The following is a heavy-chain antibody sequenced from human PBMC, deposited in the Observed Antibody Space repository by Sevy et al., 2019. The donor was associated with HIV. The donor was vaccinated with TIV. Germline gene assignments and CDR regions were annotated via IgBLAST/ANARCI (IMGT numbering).Heavy chain of an antibody. Sequence: ASVKVSCKASGYTFTGYYMHWVRQAPGQRLEWMGWISPDSGGTNYAQKFQRWVTMTRDTSISTAYMELSRLRSDDTAVYYCARDRRATSCYYDSSGGPDAFDIWGQGTMVTVSS. V-gene: IGHV1-2*04. CDR3: ARDRRATSCYYDSSGGPDAFDI. J-gene: IGHJ3*02. D-gene: IGHD3-22*01. CDR1: GYTFTGYY. CDR2: ISPDSGGT.